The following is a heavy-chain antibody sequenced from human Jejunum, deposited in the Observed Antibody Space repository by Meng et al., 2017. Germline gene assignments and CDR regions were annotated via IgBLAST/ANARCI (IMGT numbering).Heavy chain of an antibody. CDR1: GYSFNTYW. J-gene: IGHJ4*02. Sequence: GESLKISCKSSGYSFNTYWIDWVRQMPGKGLEWMGVIYPGDSDTRYSPSFQGQVTISADKSISTAYLQWGSLKASDTAIYYCGRRYYGSGSIDYWGQGTQVTVSS. V-gene: IGHV5-51*01. CDR3: GRRYYGSGSIDY. D-gene: IGHD3-10*01. CDR2: IYPGDSDT.